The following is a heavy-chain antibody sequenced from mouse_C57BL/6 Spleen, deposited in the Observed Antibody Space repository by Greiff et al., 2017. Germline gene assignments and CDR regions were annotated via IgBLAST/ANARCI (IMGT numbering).Heavy chain of an antibody. CDR1: GFTFSSYG. V-gene: IGHV5-6*02. Sequence: DVKLVESGGDLVKPGGSLKLSCAASGFTFSSYGMSWVRQTPDQRLEWVATISSGGSYTYYPDSVKGRFTISRDNAKNTLYLQMSSLKSEDTAMYYCARHWDYYAMDYWGQGTSVTVSS. J-gene: IGHJ4*01. CDR2: ISSGGSYT. CDR3: ARHWDYYAMDY. D-gene: IGHD4-1*01.